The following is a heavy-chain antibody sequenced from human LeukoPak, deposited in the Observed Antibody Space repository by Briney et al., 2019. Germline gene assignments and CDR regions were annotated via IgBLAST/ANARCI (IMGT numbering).Heavy chain of an antibody. Sequence: PSETLSLTCTVSGGSISNFYWSWVRQPPGKGLEWIGNIYYSGSTNYNPSLKSRVTTSVHTSMNQFSLTLNSVTAADTAVYYCARVTDSSSWYSHFDYWGQGILVTVSS. CDR3: ARVTDSSSWYSHFDY. D-gene: IGHD6-13*01. V-gene: IGHV4-59*01. CDR1: GGSISNFY. CDR2: IYYSGST. J-gene: IGHJ4*02.